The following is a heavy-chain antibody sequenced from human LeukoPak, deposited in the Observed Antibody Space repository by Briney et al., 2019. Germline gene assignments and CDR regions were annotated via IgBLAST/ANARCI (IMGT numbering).Heavy chain of an antibody. Sequence: PGGSLRLSCAASGFTFSSYAMHWVRQAPGKGLEWVAVISYGGSNKYCADSVKGRFTISRGNAKNSLYLQMNSLRAEDTAVYYCARVQKSRKSVASAVDCWGQGTVVIVSS. D-gene: IGHD5-12*01. V-gene: IGHV3-30*04. CDR3: ARVQKSRKSVASAVDC. CDR1: GFTFSSYA. J-gene: IGHJ4*02. CDR2: ISYGGSNK.